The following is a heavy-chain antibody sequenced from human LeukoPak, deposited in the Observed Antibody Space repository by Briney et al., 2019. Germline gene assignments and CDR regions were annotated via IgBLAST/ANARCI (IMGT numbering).Heavy chain of an antibody. J-gene: IGHJ4*02. CDR2: ISGSGGST. Sequence: PGGSLRLSCAASGFTFSSYAMSWVRQAPGKGLEWVSAISGSGGSTYYADSVKGRFTISRDNSKNTLYLQMNSLRAEDTAVYYRAKRPKYCSSTSCYGFDYWGQGTLVTVSS. D-gene: IGHD2-2*01. V-gene: IGHV3-23*01. CDR3: AKRPKYCSSTSCYGFDY. CDR1: GFTFSSYA.